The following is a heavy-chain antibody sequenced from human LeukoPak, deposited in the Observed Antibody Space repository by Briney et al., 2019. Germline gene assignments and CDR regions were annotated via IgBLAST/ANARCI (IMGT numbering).Heavy chain of an antibody. V-gene: IGHV1-69*01. CDR3: ARSTVGAVACFDY. D-gene: IGHD6-19*01. CDR2: IIPIFGTA. J-gene: IGHJ4*02. Sequence: SVKVSCKASGGTFSSYAISWVRQAPGQGLEWMGGIIPIFGTANYAQKFQGRVTITADESTSTAYMELSSLRSEDTAVYYCARSTVGAVACFDYWGQGTLVTVSS. CDR1: GGTFSSYA.